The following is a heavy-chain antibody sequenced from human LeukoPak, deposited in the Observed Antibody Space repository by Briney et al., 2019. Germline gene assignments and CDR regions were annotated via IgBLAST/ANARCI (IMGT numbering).Heavy chain of an antibody. D-gene: IGHD3-16*01. V-gene: IGHV4-59*01. CDR1: GGSISSYY. CDR3: ARVTLYCYYYGMDL. J-gene: IGHJ6*02. Sequence: SETLSLTCTVSGGSISSYYWSWIRQPPGKGLEWIGYIYYSGSTNYNPSLKSRVTISVDTSKNQFSLKLSSVTAADTAVYYCARVTLYCYYYGMDLWGQGTTVTVSS. CDR2: IYYSGST.